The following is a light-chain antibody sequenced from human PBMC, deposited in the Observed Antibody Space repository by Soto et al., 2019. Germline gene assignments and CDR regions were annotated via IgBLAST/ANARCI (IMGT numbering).Light chain of an antibody. Sequence: DIPLTQSHLPISVSLGERVTXACGTSHNINAWMAWYQQRPVQAPKLLIYDASTVQSGVPSTFSCSGSGTEFTLTISSMQSDDHATNYWQDSSLYYPWTFGQGSKLDIK. V-gene: IGKV1-5*01. CDR1: HNINAW. CDR3: QDSSLYYPWT. CDR2: DAS. J-gene: IGKJ1*01.